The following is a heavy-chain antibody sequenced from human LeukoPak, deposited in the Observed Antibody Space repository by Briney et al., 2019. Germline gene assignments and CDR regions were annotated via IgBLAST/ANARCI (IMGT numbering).Heavy chain of an antibody. CDR3: TRDYPYYDILTGYYRDY. J-gene: IGHJ4*02. CDR2: IRSKAYGGTT. D-gene: IGHD3-9*01. Sequence: GGSLRLSCAASGFTFSSYSMNWVRQAPGKGLEWVGFIRSKAYGGTTEYAASVKGRFTISRDDSKSIAYLQMNSLKTEDTAVYYCTRDYPYYDILTGYYRDYWGQGTLVTVSS. V-gene: IGHV3-49*04. CDR1: GFTFSSYS.